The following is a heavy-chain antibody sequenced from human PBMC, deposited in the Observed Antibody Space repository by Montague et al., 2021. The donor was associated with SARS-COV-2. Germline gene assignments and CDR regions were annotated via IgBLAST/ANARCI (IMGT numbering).Heavy chain of an antibody. V-gene: IGHV3-33*08. CDR1: GFTFSSYD. CDR2: IWYDGSNQ. CDR3: AREYSAPRWFGEYNRYGMDV. Sequence: SLRLSCAASGFTFSSYDMHWVRQAPGKGLEWVAVIWYDGSNQYYGDSVKGRFTISRDNSKNTLYLQMNNLRAGDTAVYYCAREYSAPRWFGEYNRYGMDVWGQGTTVTVSS. D-gene: IGHD3-10*01. J-gene: IGHJ6*02.